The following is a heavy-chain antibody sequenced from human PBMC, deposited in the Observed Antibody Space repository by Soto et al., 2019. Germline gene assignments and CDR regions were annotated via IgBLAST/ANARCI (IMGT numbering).Heavy chain of an antibody. CDR3: AKDGRVLLWFGELEC. CDR1: GFTLSSYG. CDR2: ISYDGSNK. J-gene: IGHJ4*02. V-gene: IGHV3-30*18. Sequence: QVQLVESGGGVVQPGRSLRLSWAASGFTLSSYGMHGVRQAPGKGLEWVAVISYDGSNKYYADSVKGRFTISRDNSKNTMYLQMNSLRAEDTAVYYCAKDGRVLLWFGELECWGQGTLVTVSS. D-gene: IGHD3-10*01.